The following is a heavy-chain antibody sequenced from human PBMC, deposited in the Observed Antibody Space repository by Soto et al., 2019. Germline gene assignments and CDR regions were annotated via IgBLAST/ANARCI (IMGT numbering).Heavy chain of an antibody. J-gene: IGHJ4*02. Sequence: QVQLVESGGGVVQPGRSLRLSCAASGFTFSSYGMHWVRQAPGKGLEWVAVISYDGSNKYYADSVKGRFTISRDNSKNTLYLQMNSLRAVDTAVYYCAKDLQPPSYQNFDYWGQGTLVTVSS. CDR1: GFTFSSYG. CDR3: AKDLQPPSYQNFDY. CDR2: ISYDGSNK. V-gene: IGHV3-30*18.